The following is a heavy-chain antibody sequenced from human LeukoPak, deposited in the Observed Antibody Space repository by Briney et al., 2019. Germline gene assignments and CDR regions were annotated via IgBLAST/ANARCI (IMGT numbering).Heavy chain of an antibody. CDR3: ARVDYGGKGGYFDY. J-gene: IGHJ4*02. CDR2: IIPIFGTA. Sequence: ASVKVSCKASGGTFSSYAISWVRQAPGQGLEWMGGIIPIFGTANYAQKFQGRVTITTDESTSTAYMELSSLRSEDTAVYYCARVDYGGKGGYFDYWGQGTLVTVSS. CDR1: GGTFSSYA. D-gene: IGHD4-23*01. V-gene: IGHV1-69*05.